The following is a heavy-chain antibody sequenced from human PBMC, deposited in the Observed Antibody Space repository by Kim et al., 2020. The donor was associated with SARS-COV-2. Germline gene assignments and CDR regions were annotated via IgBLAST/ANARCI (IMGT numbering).Heavy chain of an antibody. J-gene: IGHJ3*02. V-gene: IGHV6-1*01. Sequence: SQTLSLSCAISGDSVSSNSAAWNWIRQSPSRGLEWLGRTYYRSKWYNDYAVSVKSRITINPDTSKNQFSLQLNSVTPEDTAVYYCARSLLRYFDWLSVGYVDAFDIWGQGTMVTVSS. D-gene: IGHD3-9*01. CDR3: ARSLLRYFDWLSVGYVDAFDI. CDR2: TYYRSKWYN. CDR1: GDSVSSNSAA.